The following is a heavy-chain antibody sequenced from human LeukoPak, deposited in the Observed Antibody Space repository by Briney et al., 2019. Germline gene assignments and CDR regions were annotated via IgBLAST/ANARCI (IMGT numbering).Heavy chain of an antibody. CDR1: GFTFSSYS. CDR2: ISSSSTI. J-gene: IGHJ4*02. V-gene: IGHV3-48*01. CDR3: ARDPKNRLAAGLDS. Sequence: PGGSLRLSCAASGFTFSSYSVNWVRQAPGKGLEWVSYISSSSTIYYADSVKGRFTISRDNAKNSLYLQTNSLRAEDTAVYYCARDPKNRLAAGLDSWGQGTLVTVSS. D-gene: IGHD6-13*01.